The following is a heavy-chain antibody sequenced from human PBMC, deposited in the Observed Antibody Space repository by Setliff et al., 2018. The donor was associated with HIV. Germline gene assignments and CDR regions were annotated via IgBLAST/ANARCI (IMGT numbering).Heavy chain of an antibody. J-gene: IGHJ4*02. CDR2: VYFSGTT. CDR1: GDSISGSSYY. Sequence: SETLSLTCTVSGDSISGSSYYWGWIRQSPGRELEWLGGVYFSGTTYYNPSLKSRVKVSVNMSQNQFSLKVTSVTAADTAVYYCARQYSSSSAHFEYWGQGALVTVSS. V-gene: IGHV4-39*01. CDR3: ARQYSSSSAHFEY. D-gene: IGHD6-13*01.